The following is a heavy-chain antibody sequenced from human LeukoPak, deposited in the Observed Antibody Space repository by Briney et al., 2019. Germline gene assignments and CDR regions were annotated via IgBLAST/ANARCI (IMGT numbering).Heavy chain of an antibody. CDR3: ALIAAAGYFDY. Sequence: GGSLRLSCAASGFTFCSYGMHWVRQAPGKGLEWVAVISYDGSNKYYADSVEGRFTISRDNSKNTLYLQMNSLRAEDTAVYYCALIAAAGYFDYWGQGTLVTVSS. CDR2: ISYDGSNK. V-gene: IGHV3-30*03. J-gene: IGHJ4*02. D-gene: IGHD6-13*01. CDR1: GFTFCSYG.